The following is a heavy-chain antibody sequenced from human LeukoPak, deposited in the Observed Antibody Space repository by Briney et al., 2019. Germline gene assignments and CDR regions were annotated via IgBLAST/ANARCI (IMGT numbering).Heavy chain of an antibody. CDR2: IHTSGST. V-gene: IGHV4-4*07. Sequence: SETLSLTCTVSGGSISTYYWSWIRQSAGKGLEWIGRIHTSGSTDYNPSLRSRVTMSVDTSKNQFSLRVSSVTAADTGIYYCARAPEFSSGWLLDCWGQGSLVTVSS. D-gene: IGHD6-19*01. CDR3: ARAPEFSSGWLLDC. J-gene: IGHJ4*02. CDR1: GGSISTYY.